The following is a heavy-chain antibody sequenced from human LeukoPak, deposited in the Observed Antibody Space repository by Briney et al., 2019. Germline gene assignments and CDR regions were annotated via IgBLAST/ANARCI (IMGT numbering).Heavy chain of an antibody. J-gene: IGHJ4*02. CDR3: VRDCSTPCSIFSDY. CDR2: ISGYNGST. Sequence: ASVKVSCKASGYTFISFGFSWVRQAPGQGLEWMGWISGYNGSTKYAQNLQGRVTMTTDTSTSTAYMELRCLRSDDTAIYYCVRDCSTPCSIFSDYWGQGTLVTVSS. CDR1: GYTFISFG. V-gene: IGHV1-18*01. D-gene: IGHD2-2*01.